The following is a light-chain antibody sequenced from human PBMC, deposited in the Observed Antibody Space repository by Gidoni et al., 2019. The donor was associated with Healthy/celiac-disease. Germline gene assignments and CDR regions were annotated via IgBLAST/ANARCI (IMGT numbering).Light chain of an antibody. CDR1: QSISSY. CDR2: AAS. V-gene: IGKV1-39*01. Sequence: DIHLTQSPSSLSASVGDRVTITCRASQSISSYLNWYQQKPGKAPKLLIYAASSLQIGVPSRFSGSGSGTDFTLTISSLQPEDFATYYCQQSYSTPLTFGGGTKVEIK. CDR3: QQSYSTPLT. J-gene: IGKJ4*01.